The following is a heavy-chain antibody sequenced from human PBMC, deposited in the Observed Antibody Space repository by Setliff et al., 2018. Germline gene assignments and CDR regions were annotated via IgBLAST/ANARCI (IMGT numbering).Heavy chain of an antibody. CDR2: INPNDGYT. D-gene: IGHD2-2*01. CDR3: ARGSAKMVALPTANYFDP. J-gene: IGHJ5*02. V-gene: IGHV1-46*01. CDR1: GPSLTSNH. Sequence: ASVKVSCKASGPSLTSNHFHWGRQAPGKGLEWMGTINPNDGYTIYAPAFQGRVAMTTDTSTGTAYMELSGLTSADTAIYYCARGSAKMVALPTANYFDPWGQGTPVTVSS.